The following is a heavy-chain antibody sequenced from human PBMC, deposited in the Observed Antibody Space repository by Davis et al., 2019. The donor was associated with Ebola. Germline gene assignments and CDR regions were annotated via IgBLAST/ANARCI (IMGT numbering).Heavy chain of an antibody. J-gene: IGHJ6*04. V-gene: IGHV3-73*01. CDR1: GFTFSSYA. CDR2: IRSKANSYAT. D-gene: IGHD2-15*01. CDR3: TSTLPLV. Sequence: GESLKISCAASGFTFSSYAMHWVRQASGKGLEWVGRIRSKANSYATAYSASVKGRFTISRDDSKNTAYLQMNSLKTEDTAVYYCTSTLPLVWGKGTTVTVSS.